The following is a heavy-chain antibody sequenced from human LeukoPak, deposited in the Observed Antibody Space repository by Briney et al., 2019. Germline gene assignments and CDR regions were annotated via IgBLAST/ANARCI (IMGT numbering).Heavy chain of an antibody. Sequence: SETLSLTCAVYGGSFSGYYWSWIRQPPGKGLEWIGEINHSGSTNYNPSLKSRVTISVDTSKNQFSLKLSSVTAADTAVYYCVRGLTYYYGSGSYLGYWGQGTLVTVSS. CDR2: INHSGST. J-gene: IGHJ4*02. V-gene: IGHV4-34*01. CDR1: GGSFSGYY. CDR3: VRGLTYYYGSGSYLGY. D-gene: IGHD3-10*01.